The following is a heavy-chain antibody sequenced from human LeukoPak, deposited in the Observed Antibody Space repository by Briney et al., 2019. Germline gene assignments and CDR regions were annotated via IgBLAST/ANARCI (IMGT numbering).Heavy chain of an antibody. CDR1: GGSFSGYY. V-gene: IGHV4-34*01. CDR2: INHSGST. Sequence: PSETLSLTCAVYGGSFSGYYWSWIRQPPGKGLEWIGEINHSGSTNYNPSLKSRVTISVDTSKNQFSLKLSSVTAADTAVYYCARGKVVPGYYYYMDVWAKGPRSPSP. J-gene: IGHJ6*03. D-gene: IGHD2-2*01. CDR3: ARGKVVPGYYYYMDV.